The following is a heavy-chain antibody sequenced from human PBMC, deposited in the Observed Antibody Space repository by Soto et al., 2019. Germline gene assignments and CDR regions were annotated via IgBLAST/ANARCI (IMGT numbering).Heavy chain of an antibody. V-gene: IGHV1-69*13. CDR1: GGTFSRYA. Sequence: SVKVSCKASGGTFSRYAISWVRQSPVQGLEWMGGIIPIFGTANYAQKFQGRVTITADESTSTAYMELSSLRSEDTAVYYCSGSPKDYYYYYGMDVWGQGTTVTVSS. D-gene: IGHD1-26*01. CDR2: IIPIFGTA. CDR3: SGSPKDYYYYYGMDV. J-gene: IGHJ6*02.